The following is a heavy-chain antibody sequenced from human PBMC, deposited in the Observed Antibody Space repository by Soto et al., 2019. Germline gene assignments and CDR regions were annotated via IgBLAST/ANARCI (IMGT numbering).Heavy chain of an antibody. CDR1: GGSITSGDYY. D-gene: IGHD3-16*02. J-gene: IGHJ5*02. CDR3: ARMGLHLGELSRNWFDP. Sequence: QVQLQESGPGLVKPSQTLSLTCTISGGSITSGDYYWTWIRQFPGKGLEWIAYIYSSGTTHYNPSLKSRAPVSLDPSNNQCSLEVKSATAADTAVYYGARMGLHLGELSRNWFDPWVQGSLVTVSS. V-gene: IGHV4-31*03. CDR2: IYSSGTT.